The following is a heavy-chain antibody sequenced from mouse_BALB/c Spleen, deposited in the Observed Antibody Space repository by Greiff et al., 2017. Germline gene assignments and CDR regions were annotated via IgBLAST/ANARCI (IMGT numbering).Heavy chain of an antibody. D-gene: IGHD2-10*01. CDR3: ARAYYGNYGYAMDY. V-gene: IGHV5-9-3*01. J-gene: IGHJ4*01. CDR1: GFTFSSYA. Sequence: EVKLVESGGGLVKPGGSLKLSCAASGFTFSSYAMSWVRQTPEKRLEWVATISSGGSYTYYPDSVKGRFTISSDNAKNTLYLQMSSLRSEDTAMYYCARAYYGNYGYAMDYWGQGTSGTVAS. CDR2: ISSGGSYT.